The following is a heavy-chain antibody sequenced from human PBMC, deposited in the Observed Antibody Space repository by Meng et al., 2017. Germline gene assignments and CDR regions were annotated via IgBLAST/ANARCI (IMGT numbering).Heavy chain of an antibody. D-gene: IGHD6-13*01. CDR2: IIPIFGTA. CDR1: GGTFSSYA. J-gene: IGHJ5*02. CDR3: ARDKRPSSSWYGNWFDP. Sequence: QGQLVKSGAGVKKPGSSVKVSCKASGGTFSSYAISWVRQAPGQGLEWMGGIIPIFGTANYAQKFQGRVTITADKSTSTAYMELSSLRSEDTAVYYCARDKRPSSSWYGNWFDPWGQGTLVTVSS. V-gene: IGHV1-69*06.